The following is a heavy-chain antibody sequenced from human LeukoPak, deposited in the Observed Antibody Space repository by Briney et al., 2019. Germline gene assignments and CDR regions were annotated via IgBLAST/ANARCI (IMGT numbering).Heavy chain of an antibody. V-gene: IGHV3-30-3*01. Sequence: PGGPLRLSCAASGFTFSSYTIHWGRQAPGKGLEWVTIISYDESNKYYADSVKGRFTISRDNSKTTLYLQMNSLRAEDTAVYYCARGGQGYDLSWFDPWGQGTLVTVSS. J-gene: IGHJ5*02. CDR1: GFTFSSYT. CDR3: ARGGQGYDLSWFDP. D-gene: IGHD3-3*01. CDR2: ISYDESNK.